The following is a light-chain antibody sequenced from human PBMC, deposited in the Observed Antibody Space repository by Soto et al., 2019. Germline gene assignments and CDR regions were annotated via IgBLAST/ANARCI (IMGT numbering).Light chain of an antibody. CDR2: GAS. J-gene: IGKJ5*01. CDR1: QSVNSR. Sequence: EIVLTQSPGTLALSPGERATLSCRASQSVNSRLACYQQKPGQAPRLLISGASNRASGIPARFSAWGSGTDFTLTISRVDPADFAFYYCQQYFTSPITFGQGTRLEIK. CDR3: QQYFTSPIT. V-gene: IGKV3-20*01.